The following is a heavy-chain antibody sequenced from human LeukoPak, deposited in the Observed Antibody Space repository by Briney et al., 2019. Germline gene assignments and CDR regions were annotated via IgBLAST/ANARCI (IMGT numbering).Heavy chain of an antibody. V-gene: IGHV3-30-3*01. J-gene: IGHJ4*02. Sequence: PGGSLSLSCAASGFTFSSYAMHWVRQAPGKGLEWVAVISYDGSNKYYADSVKGRFTNSRDNSKNTLYLQMNSLRAEDTAVYYCARVNVCPRCHFDYWGQGTLVTVSS. D-gene: IGHD2-15*01. CDR1: GFTFSSYA. CDR3: ARVNVCPRCHFDY. CDR2: ISYDGSNK.